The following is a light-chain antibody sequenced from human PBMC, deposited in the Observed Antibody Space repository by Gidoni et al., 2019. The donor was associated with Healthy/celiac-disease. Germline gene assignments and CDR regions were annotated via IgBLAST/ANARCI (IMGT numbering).Light chain of an antibody. V-gene: IGKV3-11*01. Sequence: EIVLTQSPATLSLSPGERATHSCRASQSVSSYLAWYQQKPGQAPRLLVYDASNRATGIPARFSGRGSGTDFTLTISSLEPEDFAVYYCQQRSNWPTFGQGTKVEIK. J-gene: IGKJ1*01. CDR2: DAS. CDR3: QQRSNWPT. CDR1: QSVSSY.